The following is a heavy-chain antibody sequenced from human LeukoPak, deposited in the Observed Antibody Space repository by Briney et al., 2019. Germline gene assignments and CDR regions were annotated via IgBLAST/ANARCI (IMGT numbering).Heavy chain of an antibody. CDR2: INNRGTT. J-gene: IGHJ3*02. CDR1: GGSLSPHY. Sequence: SETLSLTCAVSGGSLSPHYWSWIRRPLGKGLEWIGEINNRGTTNYSPSLRGRATISVDTSKNQFSLRLTSVTAADTAVYYCARRAVSHRAFDIWGQGTMVTVSS. CDR3: ARRAVSHRAFDI. V-gene: IGHV4-34*01.